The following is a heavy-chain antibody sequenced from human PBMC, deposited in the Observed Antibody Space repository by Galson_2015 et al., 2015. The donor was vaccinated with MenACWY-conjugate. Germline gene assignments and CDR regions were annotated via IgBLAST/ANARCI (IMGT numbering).Heavy chain of an antibody. CDR3: ARDKGYLSGWSSNALNWFDS. V-gene: IGHV6-1*01. J-gene: IGHJ5*01. CDR1: GDSVSSHSAA. CDR2: KYYRSRWFN. D-gene: IGHD6-19*01. Sequence: CAISGDSVSSHSAAWSWIRQSPSRGLEGLGRKYYRSRWFNDYAESVRSRITINPDTSKNQFSLQLSSVTPEDTAVYYCARDKGYLSGWSSNALNWFDSWGQGTLVTVSS.